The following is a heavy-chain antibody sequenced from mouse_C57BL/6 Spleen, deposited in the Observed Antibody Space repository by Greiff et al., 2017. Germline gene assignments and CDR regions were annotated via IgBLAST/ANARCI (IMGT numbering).Heavy chain of an antibody. CDR1: GFSLSTSGMG. V-gene: IGHV8-12*01. Sequence: QVTLKVCGPGILQSSQTLSLTCSFSGFSLSTSGMGVSWIRQPSGKGLEWLAHIYWDDDKRYNPSLKRRLTISKDTSRNQVSLNITSVDTADTATYDCARSRYEGYYTWFAYWGQGTLVTVSA. CDR3: ARSRYEGYYTWFAY. J-gene: IGHJ3*01. D-gene: IGHD2-3*01. CDR2: IYWDDDK.